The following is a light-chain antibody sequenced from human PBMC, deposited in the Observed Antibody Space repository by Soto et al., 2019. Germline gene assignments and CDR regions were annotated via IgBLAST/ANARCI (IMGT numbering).Light chain of an antibody. Sequence: EIVMTQSPATLSVSPGERATLSCRASQSVAGNLAWYQQKPGQAPRLLIYGASTRATGIPARFSGSGSGTEFTLTISSLQSEDFAVYYCQPYNDWPPITFGQGTRLEIK. V-gene: IGKV3-15*01. CDR2: GAS. CDR3: QPYNDWPPIT. CDR1: QSVAGN. J-gene: IGKJ5*01.